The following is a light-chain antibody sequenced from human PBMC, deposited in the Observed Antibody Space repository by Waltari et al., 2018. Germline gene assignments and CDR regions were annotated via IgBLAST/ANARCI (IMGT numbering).Light chain of an antibody. CDR2: GAS. CDR1: QSVSSSY. Sequence: EIVLTQSPGTLSLSPGERATLSCRASQSVSSSYLAWYQQKPGQAPRLLIYGASSRATGIPDRFSGSGSGTDFTLTISRLAPEDFAVYYCQQYDNSPYTFGQGTKLEIK. J-gene: IGKJ2*01. V-gene: IGKV3-20*01. CDR3: QQYDNSPYT.